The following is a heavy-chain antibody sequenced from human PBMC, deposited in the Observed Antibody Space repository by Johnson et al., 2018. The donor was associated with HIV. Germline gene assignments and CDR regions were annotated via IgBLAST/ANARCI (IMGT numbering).Heavy chain of an antibody. V-gene: IGHV3-23*04. J-gene: IGHJ3*02. CDR2: IGGSGTNT. CDR3: TAHRGSYDFDI. Sequence: VQLVESGGGLVQPGRSLRLSCAASGFNFHDFAMHWVRQAPGKGLEWVSSIGGSGTNTYYADSVKGRFTISRDNSKNTLYLQMNSLKTEDTAVYYCTAHRGSYDFDIWGQGTMVTVSS. D-gene: IGHD1-26*01. CDR1: GFNFHDFA.